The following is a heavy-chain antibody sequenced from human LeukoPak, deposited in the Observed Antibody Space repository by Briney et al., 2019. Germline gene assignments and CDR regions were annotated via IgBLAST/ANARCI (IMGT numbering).Heavy chain of an antibody. V-gene: IGHV1-2*02. CDR2: INPNSGGT. J-gene: IGHJ4*02. CDR1: GYTFTGYY. D-gene: IGHD3-22*01. Sequence: GASVKVSCKASGYTFTGYYMHWVRQAPGQGLEWMGWINPNSGGTNYAQKFQGRVTMTRDTSISTAYMELSRPRSDDTALYYCARGAHYHDSSEGYDYWGQGTLVTVSS. CDR3: ARGAHYHDSSEGYDY.